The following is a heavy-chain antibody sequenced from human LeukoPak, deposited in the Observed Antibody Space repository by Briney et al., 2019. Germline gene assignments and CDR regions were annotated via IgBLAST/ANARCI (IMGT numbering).Heavy chain of an antibody. V-gene: IGHV1-69*05. CDR1: GGTFSSYA. D-gene: IGHD6-6*01. CDR2: IIPIFGTA. CDR3: ATSYSSSTPYYFDY. J-gene: IGHJ4*02. Sequence: SVKVSCKASGGTFSSYAISWVRQAPGQGLEWMGGIIPIFGTANYAQKFQGRVTITTDESTSTAYMELSSLRPEDTAVYYCATSYSSSTPYYFDYWGQGTLVTVSS.